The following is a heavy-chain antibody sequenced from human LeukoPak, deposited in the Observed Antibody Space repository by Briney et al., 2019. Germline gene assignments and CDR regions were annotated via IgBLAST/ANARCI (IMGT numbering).Heavy chain of an antibody. CDR3: ARDSSGWWAPDY. V-gene: IGHV4-30-2*01. D-gene: IGHD6-19*01. J-gene: IGHJ4*02. CDR2: IYHSGST. Sequence: PSETLSLTCTVSGGSISSGGYYWSWIRQPPGKGLEWIGYIYHSGSTYYNPSLKSRVTISVDRSKNQFSLKLSSVTAADTAVYYCARDSSGWWAPDYWGQGTLVTVSS. CDR1: GGSISSGGYY.